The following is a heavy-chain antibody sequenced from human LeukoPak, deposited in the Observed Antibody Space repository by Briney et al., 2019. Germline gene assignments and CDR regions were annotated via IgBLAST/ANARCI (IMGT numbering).Heavy chain of an antibody. D-gene: IGHD3-10*01. CDR1: GFTFSRYA. V-gene: IGHV3-23*01. J-gene: IGHJ4*02. CDR2: SGSGGST. Sequence: GGSLRLSCAASGFTFSRYAMSWVRQAPGKGLEWVSVSGSGGSTYYADSVKGRFTISRDNFKNTLYLQMNSLRAEDTAVYYCAKGECFGEPWDYWGQGTLVTVSS. CDR3: AKGECFGEPWDY.